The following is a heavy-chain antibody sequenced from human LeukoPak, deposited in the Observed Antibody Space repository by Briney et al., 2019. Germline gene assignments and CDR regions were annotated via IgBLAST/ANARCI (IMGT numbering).Heavy chain of an antibody. CDR2: VYYSGST. V-gene: IGHV4-59*01. CDR1: GGSISSYY. CDR3: ARSELLWFGGVNSGFDY. D-gene: IGHD3-10*01. Sequence: SETLSLTCTVSGGSISSYYWSWIRQPPGRGLEWIGYVYYSGSTNYNPSLKSRVIISVDTSKNQFSLKLSSVTAADTAVYYCARSELLWFGGVNSGFDYWGQGTLVTVSS. J-gene: IGHJ4*02.